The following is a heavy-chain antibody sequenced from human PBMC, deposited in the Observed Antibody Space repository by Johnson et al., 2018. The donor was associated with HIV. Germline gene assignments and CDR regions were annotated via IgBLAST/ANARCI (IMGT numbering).Heavy chain of an antibody. CDR3: AREALPRGLQSSFGGAFDI. CDR2: IGTAGDT. CDR1: D. J-gene: IGHJ3*02. Sequence: DMHWVRQATGKGLEWVSAIGTAGDTYYPGSVKGRFTISRENAKNSLYLQMNDLRAEDTAVYYCAREALPRGLQSSFGGAFDIWGQGTMVTVSS. D-gene: IGHD3-16*01. V-gene: IGHV3-13*01.